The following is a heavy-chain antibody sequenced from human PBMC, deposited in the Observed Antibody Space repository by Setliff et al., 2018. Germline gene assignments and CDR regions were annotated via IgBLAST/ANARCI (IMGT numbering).Heavy chain of an antibody. CDR3: RFWSSYYKNDY. CDR1: GGSFNVYF. D-gene: IGHD3-3*01. V-gene: IGHV4-34*01. J-gene: IGHJ4*02. Sequence: PSETLSLTCAVYGGSFNVYFWSWIRQPPGKRPEWIAEINQSGNTNYNPSLNSRVSVSVDTPTNQFSLKVFSVTAADTAVYYCRFWSSYYKNDYWAQGTLVTVSS. CDR2: INQSGNT.